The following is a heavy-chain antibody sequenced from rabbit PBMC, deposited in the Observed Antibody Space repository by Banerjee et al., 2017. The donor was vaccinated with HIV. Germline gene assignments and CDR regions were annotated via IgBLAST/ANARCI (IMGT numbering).Heavy chain of an antibody. V-gene: IGHV1S45*01. D-gene: IGHD1-1*01. CDR2: IYVGSSGAP. CDR1: GIDFSSSDW. Sequence: QQQLEESGGGLVKPGRTLTLTCTASGIDFSSSDWRCWVRQAPGKGLEWIACIYVGSSGAPYYASWAKGRFTFSKTSSTPVTLQMTRLTAADTATYFCARVNATSSGVYYYYGMDLWGPGTLVTVS. J-gene: IGHJ6*01. CDR3: ARVNATSSGVYYYYGMDL.